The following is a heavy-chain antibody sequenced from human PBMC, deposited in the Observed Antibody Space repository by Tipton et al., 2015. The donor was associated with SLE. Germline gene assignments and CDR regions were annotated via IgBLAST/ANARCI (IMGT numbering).Heavy chain of an antibody. Sequence: TLSLTCTVSGYSISSGSYFWSWIRQPAGKGLEWIGRIYASGYTNYNPSLKSRVTMSVDTSKNQFSLKLSSVTAADTALYYCAGSPFYDFWRNSWGQGTLVSVSS. CDR3: AGSPFYDFWRNS. D-gene: IGHD3-3*01. J-gene: IGHJ5*02. CDR1: GYSISSGSYF. V-gene: IGHV4-61*02. CDR2: IYASGYT.